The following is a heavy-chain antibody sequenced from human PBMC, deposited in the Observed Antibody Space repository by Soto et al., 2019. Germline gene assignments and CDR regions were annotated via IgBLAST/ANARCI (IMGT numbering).Heavy chain of an antibody. J-gene: IGHJ6*02. V-gene: IGHV4-39*01. Sequence: SETLSLTCAVSGGSVSSNSYSWGWIRQSPGKGLEWIATIYSTENTYYHPSLLSRVTISVDTSMNEFSLRLSSVTAADTAVYYCARHSPAFIYGSGPWDVWGQGTTVTVSS. CDR2: IYSTENT. D-gene: IGHD3-10*01. CDR3: ARHSPAFIYGSGPWDV. CDR1: GGSVSSNSYS.